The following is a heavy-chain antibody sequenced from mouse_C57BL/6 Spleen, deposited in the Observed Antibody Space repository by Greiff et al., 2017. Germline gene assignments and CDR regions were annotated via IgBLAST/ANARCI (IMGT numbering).Heavy chain of an antibody. D-gene: IGHD1-1*01. V-gene: IGHV3-6*01. Sequence: EVKVEESGPGLVKPSQSLSLTCSVTGYSITRGYYWNWIRQFPGNKLEWMGYISYDGSNNYNPSLKNRISLTRDPSKNQFFLKLNSVTTEDTATYYCARDLITALVDYWGQGTTLTVSS. CDR1: GYSITRGYY. CDR2: ISYDGSN. J-gene: IGHJ2*01. CDR3: ARDLITALVDY.